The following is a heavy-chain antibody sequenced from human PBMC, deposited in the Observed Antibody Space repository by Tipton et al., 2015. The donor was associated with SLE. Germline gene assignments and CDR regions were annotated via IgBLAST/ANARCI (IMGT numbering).Heavy chain of an antibody. CDR2: IYYTGGT. CDR1: GGSISSYY. J-gene: IGHJ4*02. D-gene: IGHD6-19*01. Sequence: TLSLTCTVYGGSISSYYWSWIRQPPGKGLEWIGYIYYTGGTSYNPSLKSRVTISVDTSKNRFSLNLSSVTAADTAVYYCARPRYSSGWYLDYWGQGTLVTVSS. CDR3: ARPRYSSGWYLDY. V-gene: IGHV4-59*07.